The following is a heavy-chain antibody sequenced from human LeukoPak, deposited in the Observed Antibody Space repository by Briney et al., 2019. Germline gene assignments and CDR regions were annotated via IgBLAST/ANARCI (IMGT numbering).Heavy chain of an antibody. V-gene: IGHV3-23*01. D-gene: IGHD3-22*01. J-gene: IGHJ4*02. CDR2: ISGSGGST. CDR3: ARSYYDSGGYPHSDLDY. Sequence: GGSLRLSCAASGFTFSSNAMSWVRQAPGRGLEWVSSISGSGGSTYYADSVKGRFIISRDNSKNTLYLQMTSLRAEDTAVYYCARSYYDSGGYPHSDLDYWGQGTLVTVSS. CDR1: GFTFSSNA.